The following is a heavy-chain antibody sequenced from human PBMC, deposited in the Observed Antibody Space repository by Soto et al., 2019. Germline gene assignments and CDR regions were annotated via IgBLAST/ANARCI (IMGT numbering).Heavy chain of an antibody. Sequence: QVQLVQSGAEVKKPGSSVKVSCKASGGTFSSYAISWVRQAPGQGLEWMGGIIPIFGTANYAQKFQGRVTITADESTSTAYMELSSLRSEATAVYYCASAPGAPTIFGGLCMDVWGQGTTVTVSS. CDR2: IIPIFGTA. CDR1: GGTFSSYA. D-gene: IGHD3-3*01. CDR3: ASAPGAPTIFGGLCMDV. V-gene: IGHV1-69*01. J-gene: IGHJ6*02.